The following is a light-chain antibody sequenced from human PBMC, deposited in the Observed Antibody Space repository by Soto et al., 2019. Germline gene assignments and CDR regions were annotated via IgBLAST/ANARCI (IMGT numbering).Light chain of an antibody. CDR3: QQYNNWPPNT. CDR2: RAA. CDR1: KRGSRR. J-gene: IGKJ5*01. Sequence: TQSPVALSLSPCGRSTLSCRATKRGSRRFVCWHQRPGGEARILIYRAASRATGVPATFSGRGSGTALTLTISSLLSEEFAVYYCQQYNNWPPNTFGQGTRLEIK. V-gene: IGKV3-15*01.